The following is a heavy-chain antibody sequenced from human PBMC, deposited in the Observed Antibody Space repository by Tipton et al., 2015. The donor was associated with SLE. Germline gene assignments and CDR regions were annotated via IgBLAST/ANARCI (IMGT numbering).Heavy chain of an antibody. CDR2: INHSGSS. CDR1: GGSFSGYY. J-gene: IGHJ4*02. CDR3: ARPRSGSSAPFDY. D-gene: IGHD6-6*01. V-gene: IGHV4-34*01. Sequence: TLSLTCAVYGGSFSGYYWNWIRQPPGMGLGWIGEINHSGSSNYNPSLKSRVTISVDTSKNQFSLKLSSVTAADTAVYYCARPRSGSSAPFDYWGQGTLVTVSS.